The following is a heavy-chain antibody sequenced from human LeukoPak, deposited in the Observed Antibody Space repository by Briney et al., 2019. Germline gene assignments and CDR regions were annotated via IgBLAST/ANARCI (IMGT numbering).Heavy chain of an antibody. CDR2: ISYDGSNK. J-gene: IGHJ4*02. CDR1: GFTFSSYG. CDR3: AKVYSDYSLYYFDY. D-gene: IGHD3-9*01. Sequence: GGSLRLSCAASGFTFSSYGMHWVRQAPGKGLEWVAVISYDGSNKYYADSVKGRFTISRDNSKNTLDLQMNSLRAEDTAVYYCAKVYSDYSLYYFDYWGQGTLVTVSS. V-gene: IGHV3-30*18.